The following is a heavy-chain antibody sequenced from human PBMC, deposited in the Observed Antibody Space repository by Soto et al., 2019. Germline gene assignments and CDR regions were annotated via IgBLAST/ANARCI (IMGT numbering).Heavy chain of an antibody. CDR1: GFTFSSYA. J-gene: IGHJ4*02. CDR3: AKGSLIAVAGTRFDY. Sequence: TXESLRLSCAASGFTFSSYAMSWVRQAAGKGLEWVSAISGSGGSTYYADSVKGRFTISRDNSKNTLYLQMNSLRAEDTAVYYCAKGSLIAVAGTRFDYWGQGTLVTVSS. V-gene: IGHV3-23*01. CDR2: ISGSGGST. D-gene: IGHD6-19*01.